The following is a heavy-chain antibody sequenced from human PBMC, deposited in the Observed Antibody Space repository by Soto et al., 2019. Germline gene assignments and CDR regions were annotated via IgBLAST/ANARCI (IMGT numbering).Heavy chain of an antibody. CDR3: AKGSSTSYYSGLDY. CDR2: ISGTGDNT. Sequence: EVQLLESGGDLVQPGGSLRLACAASGFTFSTCAMSWVRQAPGKGLEWVSVISGTGDNTYYAGSVKGRFTISRDNSKNTLYLQMNSLRAEYTAIYYCAKGSSTSYYSGLDYWGQGSLVTVSS. J-gene: IGHJ4*02. D-gene: IGHD2-2*01. CDR1: GFTFSTCA. V-gene: IGHV3-23*01.